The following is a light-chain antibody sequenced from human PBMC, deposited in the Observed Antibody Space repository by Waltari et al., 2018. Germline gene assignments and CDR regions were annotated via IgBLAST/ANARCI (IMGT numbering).Light chain of an antibody. Sequence: DIQMTHSPSSLSASIGDTVTITCRASQGISTYLNWFQQKPGKAPKLLIYAATTLQSGVPSRFSGSGSGTEFTLTITSLQPEDFAAYFCLQHNSYPLTFGGGTKVEIQ. CDR2: AAT. CDR1: QGISTY. CDR3: LQHNSYPLT. V-gene: IGKV1-17*01. J-gene: IGKJ4*01.